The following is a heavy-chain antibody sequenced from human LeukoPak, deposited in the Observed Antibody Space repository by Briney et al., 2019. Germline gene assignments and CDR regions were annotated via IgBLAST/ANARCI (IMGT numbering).Heavy chain of an antibody. D-gene: IGHD6-19*01. J-gene: IGHJ4*02. CDR2: IYYSGST. CDR3: ARDLGSGWYGSGFGFDY. CDR1: GGSISSYY. Sequence: SETLSLTCTVSGGSISSYYWSWIRQPPGKGLEWIGYIYYSGSTNYNPSLKSRVTISVDTSKNQFSLKLSSVTAADTAVYYCARDLGSGWYGSGFGFDYWGQGTLDTVSS. V-gene: IGHV4-59*01.